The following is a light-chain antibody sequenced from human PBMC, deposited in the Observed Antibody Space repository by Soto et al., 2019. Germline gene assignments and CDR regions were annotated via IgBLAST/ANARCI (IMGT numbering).Light chain of an antibody. V-gene: IGLV1-44*01. J-gene: IGLJ1*01. CDR2: SND. CDR1: SSNIGSNN. CDR3: ASWDDSLNGL. Sequence: QSVLTQPPSASGTPGQRVTISCSGSSSNIGSNNVNWYQQLPGTAPKLLIYSNDQRPSGVPDRFSGSKSGTSASLAISGRQSEDGADYYCASWDDSLNGLFGTGPKVTVL.